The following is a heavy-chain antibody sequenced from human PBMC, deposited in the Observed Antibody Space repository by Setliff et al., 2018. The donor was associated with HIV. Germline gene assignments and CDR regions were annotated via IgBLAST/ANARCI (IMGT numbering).Heavy chain of an antibody. CDR2: IIPIFGTA. D-gene: IGHD1-26*01. CDR1: GGTFSSYA. Sequence: ASVKVSCKASGGTFSSYAISWVRQAPGQGLEWMGGIIPIFGTANYAQKFQGRVTITADESTNTAYMELSSLRSEDTAVYYCASGSHGEGATDFWGLGTLVTVSS. J-gene: IGHJ4*02. CDR3: ASGSHGEGATDF. V-gene: IGHV1-69*13.